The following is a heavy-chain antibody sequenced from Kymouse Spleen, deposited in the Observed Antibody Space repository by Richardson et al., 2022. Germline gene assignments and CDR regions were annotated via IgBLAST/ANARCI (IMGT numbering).Heavy chain of an antibody. CDR1: GFTVSSNY. J-gene: IGHJ6*02. V-gene: IGHV3-66*03. CDR3: ARSYSSSSGYYYYGMDV. CDR2: IYSCGST. D-gene: IGHD6-6*01. Sequence: EVQLVESGGGLIQPGGSLRLSCAASGFTVSSNYMSWVRQAPGKGLEWVSVIYSCGSTYYADSVKGRFTISRDNSKNTLYLQMNSLRAEDTAVYYCARSYSSSSGYYYYGMDVWGQGTTVTVSS.